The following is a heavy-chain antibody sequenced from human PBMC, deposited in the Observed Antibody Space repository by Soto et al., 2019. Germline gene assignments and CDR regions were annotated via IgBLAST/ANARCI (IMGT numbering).Heavy chain of an antibody. Sequence: GGSLRLSCATSGFTFSSNGMSWVRQAPGKGLDWVSGISGSGRNTYYADSVKGRFTVSRDNSKNTLFLQMNSLRAEDTAVYYCAKNGLSNSPSAIDSWGQGTLVTVSS. CDR3: AKNGLSNSPSAIDS. CDR2: ISGSGRNT. V-gene: IGHV3-23*01. J-gene: IGHJ4*02. D-gene: IGHD1-1*01. CDR1: GFTFSSNG.